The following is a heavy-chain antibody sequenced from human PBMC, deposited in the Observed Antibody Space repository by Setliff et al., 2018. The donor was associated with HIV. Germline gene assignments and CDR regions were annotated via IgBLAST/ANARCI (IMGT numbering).Heavy chain of an antibody. D-gene: IGHD3-3*01. CDR2: INAGNGKT. J-gene: IGHJ4*02. V-gene: IGHV1-3*01. CDR3: ASSTITIFGVVPYYFDY. Sequence: ASVKVSCKASGSTFSSYAFHWVRQAPGQRLEWMGWINAGNGKTKYSQKFQSRVTITRDTSASTACMELHSLRSEDTAIYYCASSTITIFGVVPYYFDYWGQGTLVTVSS. CDR1: GSTFSSYA.